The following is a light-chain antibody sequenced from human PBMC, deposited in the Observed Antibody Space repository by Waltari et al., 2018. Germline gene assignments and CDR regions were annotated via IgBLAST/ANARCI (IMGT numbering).Light chain of an antibody. J-gene: IGLJ3*02. CDR1: RSNIGAGYA. V-gene: IGLV1-40*01. CDR3: QSYDSSLSGPWV. Sequence: QSVLTQPPSVSGAPGQRVTISCTGSRSNIGAGYAVHWYQQLPGTAPKLLIYGSSGRPSGVPDRFSGSKSGTSASLAITGLQAEDEADYYCQSYDSSLSGPWVFGGGTKLTVL. CDR2: GSS.